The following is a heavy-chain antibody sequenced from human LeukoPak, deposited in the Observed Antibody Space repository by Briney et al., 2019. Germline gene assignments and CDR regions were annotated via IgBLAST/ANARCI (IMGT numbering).Heavy chain of an antibody. CDR1: GGSFSGYY. D-gene: IGHD2-2*01. CDR3: ARARGPVVPAYRYFDY. Sequence: SETLSLTCAVYGGSFSGYYWSWIRQPPGKGLEWIGEINHSGSTNYNPSLKSRVTISVDTSKNQFSLKLSSVTAADTAVYYCARARGPVVPAYRYFDYWAREPWSPSPQ. V-gene: IGHV4-34*01. CDR2: INHSGST. J-gene: IGHJ4*02.